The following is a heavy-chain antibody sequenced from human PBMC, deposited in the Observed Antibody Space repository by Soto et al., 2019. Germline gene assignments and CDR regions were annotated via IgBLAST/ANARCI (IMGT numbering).Heavy chain of an antibody. CDR1: GQSFSGHS. CDR2: ISESGST. D-gene: IGHD1-1*01. Sequence: QVQLQQWGAGLVKPSETLSLSCAVYGQSFSGHSWAWIRQPPGKGLEWIGEISESGSTYYNPSLKRRVNISKDTSKNPFSLKLNSVTAADTAAYFCARGSGIVALPGELEDVNYDFWGQGTLVNVSS. J-gene: IGHJ4*02. CDR3: ARGSGIVALPGELEDVNYDF. V-gene: IGHV4-34*01.